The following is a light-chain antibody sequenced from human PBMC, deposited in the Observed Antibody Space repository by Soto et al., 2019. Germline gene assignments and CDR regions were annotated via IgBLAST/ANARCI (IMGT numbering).Light chain of an antibody. V-gene: IGLV2-23*01. CDR1: SSGVGSYKF. Sequence: QSALTQPASVSGSPGQSITISCTGTSSGVGSYKFVSWYQQHPVKAPKLMIYEGSKRPSGVSNRFSGSKSGNTASLTISGLQAEDEADYYCCSYAGSSTLVFGGGTKLTVL. CDR2: EGS. J-gene: IGLJ2*01. CDR3: CSYAGSSTLV.